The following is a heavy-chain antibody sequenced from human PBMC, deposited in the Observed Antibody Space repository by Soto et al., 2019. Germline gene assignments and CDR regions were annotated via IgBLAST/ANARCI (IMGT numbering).Heavy chain of an antibody. D-gene: IGHD3-10*02. CDR3: VHRLDVPGLAFDP. CDR1: GFSLSASGAS. Sequence: SGPTLVNPTQTLRLTCAFSGFSLSASGASVGWIRQPPGKALEWLAHIYWNDDKRYSPSLRSRLTISKDTSKNQVVLTFTNMDPADTGTYYCVHRLDVPGLAFDPWGQGTLVTGSS. V-gene: IGHV2-5*01. CDR2: IYWNDDK. J-gene: IGHJ5*02.